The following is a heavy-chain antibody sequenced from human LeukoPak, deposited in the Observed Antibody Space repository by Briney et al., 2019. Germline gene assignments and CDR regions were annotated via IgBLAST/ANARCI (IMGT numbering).Heavy chain of an antibody. CDR2: VYSSGST. V-gene: IGHV4-59*01. J-gene: IGHJ4*02. CDR3: ARGGAQGHSYGSNFDN. Sequence: SETLSLTCTVSGGSINNYYWSWIRQSPGKGLEWLGYVYSSGSTNYNPSLKSRITTSVDPSKNQFSLKLGSVTAADTAIYYCARGGAQGHSYGSNFDNWGQGTLVAVSS. D-gene: IGHD5-18*01. CDR1: GGSINNYY.